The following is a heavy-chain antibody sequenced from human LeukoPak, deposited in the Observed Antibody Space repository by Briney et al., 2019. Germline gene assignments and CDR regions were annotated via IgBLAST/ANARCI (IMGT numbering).Heavy chain of an antibody. V-gene: IGHV4-34*01. CDR2: INHSGST. D-gene: IGHD3-10*01. Sequence: SETLSLTCAVYGGSFSGYYWSWIRQPPGKGLEWIGEINHSGSTNYNPSLKSRVTMSVDTSKNQFSLKLSSVTAADTAVYYCARGLGFLYTMADYWGQGTLVTVSS. J-gene: IGHJ4*02. CDR1: GGSFSGYY. CDR3: ARGLGFLYTMADY.